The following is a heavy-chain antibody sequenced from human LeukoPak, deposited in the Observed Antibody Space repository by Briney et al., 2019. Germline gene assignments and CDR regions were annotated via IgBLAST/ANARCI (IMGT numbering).Heavy chain of an antibody. CDR3: AREGGYYDFWSGYYPHPAPTHFDY. D-gene: IGHD3-3*01. CDR2: ISAYNGNT. J-gene: IGHJ4*02. Sequence: ASVKVSCKASGYTFTSYGISWVRQAPGQGLEWMGWISAYNGNTNYAQKLQGRVTMTTDTSTSTAYMELRSLRSDDTAVYYCAREGGYYDFWSGYYPHPAPTHFDYWGQGTLVTVSS. V-gene: IGHV1-18*01. CDR1: GYTFTSYG.